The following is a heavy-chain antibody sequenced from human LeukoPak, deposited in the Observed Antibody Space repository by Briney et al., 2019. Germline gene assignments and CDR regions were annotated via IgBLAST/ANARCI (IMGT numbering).Heavy chain of an antibody. CDR2: IYYSGST. J-gene: IGHJ5*02. CDR3: ARHGTPLLWSGELTPWTSSGSWFDP. CDR1: GGSISSYY. V-gene: IGHV4-59*08. D-gene: IGHD3-10*01. Sequence: SETLSLTCTVSGGSISSYYWSWIRQPPGKGLEWIGYIYYSGSTNYNPSLKSRVTISVDTSKNQFSLKLSSVTAADTAVYYCARHGTPLLWSGELTPWTSSGSWFDPWGQGTLVTVSS.